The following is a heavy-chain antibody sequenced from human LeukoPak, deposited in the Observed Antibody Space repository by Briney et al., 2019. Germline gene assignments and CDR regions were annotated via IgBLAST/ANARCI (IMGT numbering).Heavy chain of an antibody. CDR1: GYSFTTYW. V-gene: IGHV5-51*01. J-gene: IGHJ4*02. CDR3: ARQGAMVTLDY. D-gene: IGHD5-18*01. Sequence: GESLKISCKGSGYSFTTYWIGWVRQMPGKGLEWMGIINPGDSNTRYSPSFQGQVTISADKSISTAYLQWSSLKASDTAMYYCARQGAMVTLDYWGQGTLVTVSS. CDR2: INPGDSNT.